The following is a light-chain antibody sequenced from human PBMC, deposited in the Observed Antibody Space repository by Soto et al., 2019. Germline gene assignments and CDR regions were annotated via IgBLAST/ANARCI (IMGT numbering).Light chain of an antibody. CDR3: QQSFRSPPWT. V-gene: IGKV1-39*01. Sequence: DIQMTQSPSSLSASFGDSATAPCRASQNIKTYLNWYQQKPGKAPNLLXYAASSLHSGVPSRFSGSGSGTNFTLTISSLQPEDFANYYYQQSFRSPPWTFGQGTKVYIK. J-gene: IGKJ1*01. CDR2: AAS. CDR1: QNIKTY.